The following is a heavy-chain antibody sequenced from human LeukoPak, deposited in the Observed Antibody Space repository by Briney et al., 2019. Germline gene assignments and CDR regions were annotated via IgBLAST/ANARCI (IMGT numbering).Heavy chain of an antibody. D-gene: IGHD5-18*01. CDR2: IYYSGST. CDR3: ARGGYSYGYRGNYYYYYGMDV. V-gene: IGHV4-59*01. CDR1: GGSISNYY. Sequence: SETLSLTCTVSGGSISNYYWSWIRQPPGKGLEWIGYIYYSGSTNYNPSLKSRVTISVDTSKNQFSLNLSSVTAADTAMYYCARGGYSYGYRGNYYYYYGMDVWGQGTTVTVSS. J-gene: IGHJ6*02.